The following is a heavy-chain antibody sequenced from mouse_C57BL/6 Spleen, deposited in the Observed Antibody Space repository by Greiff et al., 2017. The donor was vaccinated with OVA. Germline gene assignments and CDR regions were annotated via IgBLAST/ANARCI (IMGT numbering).Heavy chain of an antibody. J-gene: IGHJ3*01. CDR1: GYTFTSYW. D-gene: IGHD2-4*01. CDR3: AREEDDYDPAWFAY. V-gene: IGHV1-64*01. Sequence: QVQLQQPGAELVKPGASVKLSCKASGYTFTSYWMHWVKQRPGQGLEWIGMIHPNSGSTNYNEKFNSKATLTVDKSSSTAYMQLSSLTSEDSAVYYCAREEDDYDPAWFAYWGQGTLVTVSA. CDR2: IHPNSGST.